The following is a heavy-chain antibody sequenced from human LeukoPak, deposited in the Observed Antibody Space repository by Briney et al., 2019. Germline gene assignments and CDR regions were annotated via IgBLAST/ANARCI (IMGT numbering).Heavy chain of an antibody. Sequence: GSLRLSCAASGFTFSSYGMHWVRQAPGKGLEWVAFIRYDGSNKYYADSVKGRFTISRDNSKNTLYLQMNSLRAEDTAVYYCYLGYNYPRGPFDYWGQGTLVTVSS. CDR3: YLGYNYPRGPFDY. D-gene: IGHD5-24*01. V-gene: IGHV3-30*02. CDR2: IRYDGSNK. CDR1: GFTFSSYG. J-gene: IGHJ4*02.